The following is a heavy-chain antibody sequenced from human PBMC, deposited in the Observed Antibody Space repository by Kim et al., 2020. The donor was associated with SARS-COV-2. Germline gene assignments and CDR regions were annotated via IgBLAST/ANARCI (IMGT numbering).Heavy chain of an antibody. CDR3: ERGSSTGPPGFDY. V-gene: IGHV5-10-1*01. J-gene: IGHJ4*01. D-gene: IGHD2-2*01. CDR2: IDPSDSYT. CDR1: GYSFTSYW. Sequence: GESLKISSKGSGYSFTSYWISWVRQMPGKGLEWVGRIDPSDSYTNYSPSFQGHVTISADKSISTAYLQWSSLKASDTAMYYCERGSSTGPPGFDYWGQGTLVTVSS.